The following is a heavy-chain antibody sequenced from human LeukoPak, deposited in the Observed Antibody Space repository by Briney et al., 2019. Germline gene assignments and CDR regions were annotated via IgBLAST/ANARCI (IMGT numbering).Heavy chain of an antibody. D-gene: IGHD1-26*01. J-gene: IGHJ6*03. V-gene: IGHV4-59*11. CDR2: IYHSGNI. CDR3: ARETVSGDYHHYMDV. Sequence: SETLSLTCTVSGGSLRGHFWNWIRQSPGKGLEWIGYIYHSGNINYNPSLKSRVTISVDTSKNHFSLNLRSVTAADTAIYFCARETVSGDYHHYMDVWGKGTTVTVSS. CDR1: GGSLRGHF.